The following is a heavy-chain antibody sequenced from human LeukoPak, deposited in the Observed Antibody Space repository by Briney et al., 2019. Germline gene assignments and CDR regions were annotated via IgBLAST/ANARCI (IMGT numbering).Heavy chain of an antibody. CDR1: GGSFSGYY. Sequence: SETLSLTCAVYGGSFSGYYWSWIRQPPGKGLEWIGEINHSGSTNYNPSLKSRVTISVDTSKNQFSLKLSSVTAADTAVYYCARLYYYYGSGSSMDVWGKGTSVTISS. CDR3: ARLYYYYGSGSSMDV. D-gene: IGHD3-10*01. J-gene: IGHJ6*04. CDR2: INHSGST. V-gene: IGHV4-34*01.